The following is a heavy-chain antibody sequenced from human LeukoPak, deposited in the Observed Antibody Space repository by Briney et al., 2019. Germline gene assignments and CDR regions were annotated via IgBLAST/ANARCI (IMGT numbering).Heavy chain of an antibody. D-gene: IGHD7-27*01. J-gene: IGHJ4*02. V-gene: IGHV3-21*01. CDR3: ARANWAGGSGFDY. CDR2: ISSSSSHI. CDR1: GFTFSSYS. Sequence: GGSLRLSCAASGFTFSSYSMNWVRQAPGKGLEWVSSISSSSSHIYYADSVKGRFTISRDNAKNSLYLQMNSLRAEDTAVYYCARANWAGGSGFDYWGQGTLVTVSS.